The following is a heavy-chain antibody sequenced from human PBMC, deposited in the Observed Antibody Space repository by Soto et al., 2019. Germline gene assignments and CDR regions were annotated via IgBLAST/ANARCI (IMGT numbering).Heavy chain of an antibody. CDR2: IYYSGST. J-gene: IGHJ6*02. Sequence: SETLSLTCTVSGGSISSYYWSWIRQPPGKGLEWIGYIYYSGSTNYNPSLKSRVTISVDTSKNQFSLKLSSVTAADTAVYYCARGEITIVRGVIIEGMDVWGQGTTVTVSS. CDR3: ARGEITIVRGVIIEGMDV. D-gene: IGHD3-10*01. CDR1: GGSISSYY. V-gene: IGHV4-59*01.